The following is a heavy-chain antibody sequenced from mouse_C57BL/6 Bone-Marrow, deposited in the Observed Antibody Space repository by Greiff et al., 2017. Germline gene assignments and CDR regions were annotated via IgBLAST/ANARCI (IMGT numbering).Heavy chain of an antibody. V-gene: IGHV1-69*01. Sequence: QVQLQQPGAELEMPGASVKLSCKASGYTFTSYRMHWVKQRPGQGLEWIGEIDPSDSYTNYNQKFKGKSTLTVDKSSSTAYMQLSRLPSEGSAVDYCARYGEDYTKDYRAQEASGTVSS. J-gene: IGHJ4*01. D-gene: IGHD1-1*01. CDR1: GYTFTSYR. CDR2: IDPSDSYT. CDR3: ARYGEDYTKDY.